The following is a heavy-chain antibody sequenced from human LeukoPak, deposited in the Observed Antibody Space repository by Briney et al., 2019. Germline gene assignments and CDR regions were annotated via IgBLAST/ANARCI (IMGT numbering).Heavy chain of an antibody. CDR2: IYSGGST. V-gene: IGHV3-66*02. D-gene: IGHD1-26*01. J-gene: IGHJ5*02. CDR1: GFTVSSNY. CDR3: ARRKSTPWEDWFDP. Sequence: GGSLRLSCAASGFTVSSNYMSWVRQAPGKRLEWVSVIYSGGSTYYADSVKGRFTISRDNSKNTLYLQMNSLRAEDTAVYYCARRKSTPWEDWFDPWGQGTLVTVSS.